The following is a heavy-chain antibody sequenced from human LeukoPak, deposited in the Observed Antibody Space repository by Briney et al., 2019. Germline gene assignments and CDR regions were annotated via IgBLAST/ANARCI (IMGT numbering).Heavy chain of an antibody. CDR3: ARDQVYCSRTSCYFYYYYVDV. J-gene: IGHJ6*03. Sequence: AASVKVSCKASGYTFTGYYMHWVRQAPGQGLEWMGWINPNSGGTNYAQKFQGRVTMTRDTSISTAYMELSRLRSDDTAVYYCARDQVYCSRTSCYFYYYYVDVWGKGTTVTVSS. V-gene: IGHV1-2*02. CDR1: GYTFTGYY. D-gene: IGHD2-2*01. CDR2: INPNSGGT.